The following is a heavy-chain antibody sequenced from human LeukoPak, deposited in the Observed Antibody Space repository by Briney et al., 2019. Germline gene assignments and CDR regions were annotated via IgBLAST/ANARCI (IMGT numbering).Heavy chain of an antibody. J-gene: IGHJ6*03. Sequence: PGGSLRLSCAASGFIFSDYYMNWIRQAPGKGLEWVSYISSSGSSTDYADSVKGRFTISRDNAKKSLYLQMNNLSAEDTAVYYCARSLYYMDVWGTGATVTVSS. V-gene: IGHV3-11*01. CDR2: ISSSGSST. CDR3: ARSLYYMDV. CDR1: GFIFSDYY.